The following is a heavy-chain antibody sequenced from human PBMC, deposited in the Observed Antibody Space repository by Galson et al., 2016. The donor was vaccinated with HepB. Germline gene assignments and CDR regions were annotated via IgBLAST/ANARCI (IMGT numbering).Heavy chain of an antibody. J-gene: IGHJ6*02. D-gene: IGHD1-1*01. Sequence: PLSLTCTVSGGSISSGAYYWSWIRQLPGKGLEWIGYIYYSGSTSYNPTLKSRLTISVDTSKDQFSLKLSSVTAADTAVYYCARVSWQLYYYGMDAWGHGTTVTVSS. CDR2: IYYSGST. CDR3: ARVSWQLYYYGMDA. CDR1: GGSISSGAYY. V-gene: IGHV4-31*03.